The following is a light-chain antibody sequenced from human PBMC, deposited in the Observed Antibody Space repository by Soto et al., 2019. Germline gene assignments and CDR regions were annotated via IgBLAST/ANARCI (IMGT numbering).Light chain of an antibody. V-gene: IGKV1-39*01. CDR1: QSISAY. CDR3: QQSYSRHPLT. CDR2: AAS. J-gene: IGKJ4*01. Sequence: DIPMTQSPSSLSASVGDRVTNTCRASQSISAYLNWYQQKPGKAPKLLISAASTLESGVPSRFSGSGSGTDFTLTIRSLQPEDFATYYCQQSYSRHPLTFGGGTKVEIK.